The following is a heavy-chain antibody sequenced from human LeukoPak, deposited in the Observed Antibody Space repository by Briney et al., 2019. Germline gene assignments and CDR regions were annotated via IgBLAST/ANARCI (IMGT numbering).Heavy chain of an antibody. V-gene: IGHV3-48*02. CDR3: ARDLDGSGRAFDF. Sequence: SGGSLRLSCAASGFTLSSNSMNWVRQAPGKGLEWVSYISSSTTTIHYADSVKGRFTISSENAKNSLYLQMNSLRDEDTAVYYCARDLDGSGRAFDFWGQGALVTVSS. D-gene: IGHD3-10*01. CDR2: ISSSTTTI. CDR1: GFTLSSNS. J-gene: IGHJ4*02.